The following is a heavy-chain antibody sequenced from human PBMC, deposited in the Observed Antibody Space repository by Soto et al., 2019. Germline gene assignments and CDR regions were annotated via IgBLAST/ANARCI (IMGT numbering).Heavy chain of an antibody. V-gene: IGHV1-18*01. CDR3: ARDRSGTAVAGTDWFDP. Sequence: QVQLVQSGAEVKKPGASVKVSCKASGYTFTSYGISWVRQAPGQGLEWMGWISAYNGNTNYAQKLQGRVTMTTDTPTSTAYMELRSLRSDDTAVYYCARDRSGTAVAGTDWFDPWGQGTLVTVSS. D-gene: IGHD6-19*01. CDR1: GYTFTSYG. J-gene: IGHJ5*02. CDR2: ISAYNGNT.